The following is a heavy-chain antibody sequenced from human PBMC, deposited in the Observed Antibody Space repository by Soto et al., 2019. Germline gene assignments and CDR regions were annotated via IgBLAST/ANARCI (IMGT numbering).Heavy chain of an antibody. CDR2: IYYSGST. V-gene: IGHV4-59*01. D-gene: IGHD3-16*01. J-gene: IGHJ4*02. CDR1: GGSISSYY. Sequence: PSETLSLTCTVSGGSISSYYWSWIRQPPGKELEWIGYIYYSGSTNYNPSLKSRVTISVDTPKNQFSLKLSSVTAADTAVYYCARSWGYYFDYWGQGTLVTVSS. CDR3: ARSWGYYFDY.